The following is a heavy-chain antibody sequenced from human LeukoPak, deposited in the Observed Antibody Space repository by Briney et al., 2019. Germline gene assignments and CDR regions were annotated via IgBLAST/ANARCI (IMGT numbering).Heavy chain of an antibody. CDR2: NYYSERT. V-gene: IGHV4-31*03. D-gene: IGHD6-13*01. J-gene: IGHJ4*02. CDR3: TREVIAAAGTFDY. Sequence: SQTLSLTCTVSGGSLSSCGYYWIWIPHHPGKGLEGFGHNYYSERTYYNPSRKSRITITVDTSKNQFSLKLSSVTAADAALYYCTREVIAAAGTFDYWGQGNLVTVSS. CDR1: GGSLSSCGYY.